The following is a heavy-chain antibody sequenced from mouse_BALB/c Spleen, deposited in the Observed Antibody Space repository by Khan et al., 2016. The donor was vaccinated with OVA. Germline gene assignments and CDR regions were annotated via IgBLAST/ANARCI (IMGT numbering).Heavy chain of an antibody. Sequence: VQLKQSGPELMKPGASVKISCKASGYSFTSYYIHWVMQSHGKSLEWIGNIDPFSGATTYNQKFKGKATLTVDKSYSTAYIHLSNLTSEDSAVYYCTRNGYVAWFTYWGQGTLVTVSA. CDR2: IDPFSGAT. CDR3: TRNGYVAWFTY. J-gene: IGHJ3*01. D-gene: IGHD2-2*01. V-gene: IGHV1-42*01. CDR1: GYSFTSYY.